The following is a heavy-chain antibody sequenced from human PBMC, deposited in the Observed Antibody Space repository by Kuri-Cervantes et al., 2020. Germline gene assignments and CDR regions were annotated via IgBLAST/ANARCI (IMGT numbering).Heavy chain of an antibody. Sequence: GESLKISCAASGFTFSSYAMSWVRQAPGKGLEWVSAISGSGGSTYYADSVEGRFTISRDNSKNTLYLQMNSLRAEDTAVYYCARDPRSCSSTSCYQDNWGRGTLVTVSS. CDR1: GFTFSSYA. V-gene: IGHV3-23*01. J-gene: IGHJ4*02. D-gene: IGHD2-2*01. CDR3: ARDPRSCSSTSCYQDN. CDR2: ISGSGGST.